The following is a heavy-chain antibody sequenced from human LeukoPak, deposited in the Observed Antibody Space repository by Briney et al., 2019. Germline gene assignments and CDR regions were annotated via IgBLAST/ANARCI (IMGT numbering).Heavy chain of an antibody. CDR3: ARGFRGYYYYYYMDV. V-gene: IGHV4-34*01. CDR2: INHSGST. D-gene: IGHD5-24*01. CDR1: GGSFSGYY. Sequence: SETLSLTCAVYGGSFSGYYWSWIRQPPGKGLEWIGEINHSGSTNYDPSLKSRVTISVDTSKNQFSLKLSSVTAADTAVYYCARGFRGYYYYYYMDVWGKGTTVTVSS. J-gene: IGHJ6*03.